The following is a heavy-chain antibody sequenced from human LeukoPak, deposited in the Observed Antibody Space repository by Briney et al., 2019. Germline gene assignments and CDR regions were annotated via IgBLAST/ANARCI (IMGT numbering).Heavy chain of an antibody. CDR1: GFTFSSYA. J-gene: IGHJ4*02. CDR3: AKGYVDTAMVTGNYFDY. CDR2: ISGSGGST. V-gene: IGHV3-23*01. Sequence: GGSLRLSCAASGFTFSSYAMSWVRQAPGKGLEWVSAISGSGGSTYYADSVKGRFTISRDNAKNSLYLQMNSLRAEDTALYYCAKGYVDTAMVTGNYFDYWGQGTLVTVSS. D-gene: IGHD5-18*01.